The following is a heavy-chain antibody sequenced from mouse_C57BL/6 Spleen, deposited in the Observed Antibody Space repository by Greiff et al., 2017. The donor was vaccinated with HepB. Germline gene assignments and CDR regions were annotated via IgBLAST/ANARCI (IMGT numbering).Heavy chain of an antibody. Sequence: EVQLQQSGPELVKPGASVKISCKASGYTFTDYYMNWVKQSHGKSLEWIGDINPNNGGTSYNQKFKGKATLTVDKSSSTAYMELRSLTSEDSAVYYCAREGDLLLRSYYFDYWGQGTTLTVSS. CDR1: GYTFTDYY. CDR2: INPNNGGT. V-gene: IGHV1-26*01. D-gene: IGHD1-1*01. CDR3: AREGDLLLRSYYFDY. J-gene: IGHJ2*01.